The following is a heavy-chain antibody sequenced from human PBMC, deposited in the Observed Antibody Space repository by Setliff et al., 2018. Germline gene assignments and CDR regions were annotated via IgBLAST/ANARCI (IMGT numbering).Heavy chain of an antibody. V-gene: IGHV1-46*01. CDR2: SNTGGGSA. CDR1: GYSFTSYY. Sequence: AAVNVSCKASGYSFTSYYMYWVRQAPGQGLEGMGTSNTGGGSASIVDQFQGGVTMTRDTSTRTVYMELSSLTSHDTAGYYCARGGVAAAGKKGVFEHWGQGTLVTVSS. J-gene: IGHJ4*02. D-gene: IGHD6-13*01. CDR3: ARGGVAAAGKKGVFEH.